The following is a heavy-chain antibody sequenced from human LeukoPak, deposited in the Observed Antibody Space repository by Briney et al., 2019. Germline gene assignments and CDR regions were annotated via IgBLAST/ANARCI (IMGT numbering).Heavy chain of an antibody. Sequence: SETLSLTCTVSGASFSSYYWSWIRQPPGRGLEWIGYIYYSGSTNYSPSLNSRVTISIDTSKNQFSLRLRSVTAADTAIYYCARGRSGYSYAFDSWGQGTLVTVSS. D-gene: IGHD5-18*01. CDR2: IYYSGST. CDR1: GASFSSYY. V-gene: IGHV4-59*01. J-gene: IGHJ4*02. CDR3: ARGRSGYSYAFDS.